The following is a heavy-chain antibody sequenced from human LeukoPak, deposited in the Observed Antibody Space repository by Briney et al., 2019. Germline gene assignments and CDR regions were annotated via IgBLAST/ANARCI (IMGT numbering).Heavy chain of an antibody. V-gene: IGHV4-39*07. CDR1: GGSISSSSYY. Sequence: SETLSLTCTVSGGSISSSSYYWGWIRQPPGKGLEWIGSIYYSGSTYYNPSLKSRVTMSVDTTKNQFSLKLSSVTAADTAVYYCARTHYMDVWGKGTTVTVSS. J-gene: IGHJ6*03. CDR3: ARTHYMDV. CDR2: IYYSGST.